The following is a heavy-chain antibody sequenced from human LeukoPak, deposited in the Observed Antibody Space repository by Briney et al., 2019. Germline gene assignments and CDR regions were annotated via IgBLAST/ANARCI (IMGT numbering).Heavy chain of an antibody. Sequence: ASVKVSCKASGYTFTSYYMHWVRQAPGQGLEWMGVISPSGGSTIYAQKFQGRATMTRDTSTSTVYMELSSLTSEDTAVYYCARAPYDFWSGYYTDWFDPWGQGTLVTVSS. CDR3: ARAPYDFWSGYYTDWFDP. V-gene: IGHV1-46*01. J-gene: IGHJ5*02. D-gene: IGHD3-3*01. CDR1: GYTFTSYY. CDR2: ISPSGGST.